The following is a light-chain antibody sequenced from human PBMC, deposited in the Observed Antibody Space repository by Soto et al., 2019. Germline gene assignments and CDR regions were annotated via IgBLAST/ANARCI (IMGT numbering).Light chain of an antibody. CDR1: QSLSGR. CDR2: DVS. Sequence: DIQMTQSPSTLSSSVGDRVTITCRASQSLSGRLAWYQQRPGQAPKLPIYDVSTLESGAPSRFSGTGTGSGTEFTPSISDLQPDDLATYYRQRYNSYPTFGPGTNVEVK. J-gene: IGKJ1*01. CDR3: QRYNSYPT. V-gene: IGKV1-5*01.